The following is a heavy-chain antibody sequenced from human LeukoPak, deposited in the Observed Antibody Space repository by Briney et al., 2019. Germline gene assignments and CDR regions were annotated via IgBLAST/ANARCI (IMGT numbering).Heavy chain of an antibody. D-gene: IGHD4-17*01. CDR3: ARQGSYGDYMLVDY. Sequence: SETLSLTCTVSGGSISSYYWSWIRQPAGKGLEWIGRIYTSGSTNYNPSLKSRVTMSVDMSKNQFSLKLSSVTAADTAVYYCARQGSYGDYMLVDYLGQGTRVTVPS. CDR2: IYTSGST. V-gene: IGHV4-4*07. J-gene: IGHJ4*02. CDR1: GGSISSYY.